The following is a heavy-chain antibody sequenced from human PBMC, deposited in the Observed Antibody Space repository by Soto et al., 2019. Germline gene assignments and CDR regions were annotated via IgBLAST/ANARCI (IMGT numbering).Heavy chain of an antibody. V-gene: IGHV3-23*01. Sequence: GGSLRLSCPASGVTISIFAMSWFRQSPGKGLEWVSTISGSGGSTYYADAVKGRFSISRDNSMGTLYLQMKSLRVEDTAIYYCAKEVSLGSTVDLGYWGQGTLVTVSS. J-gene: IGHJ4*02. CDR3: AKEVSLGSTVDLGY. D-gene: IGHD7-27*01. CDR2: ISGSGGST. CDR1: GVTISIFA.